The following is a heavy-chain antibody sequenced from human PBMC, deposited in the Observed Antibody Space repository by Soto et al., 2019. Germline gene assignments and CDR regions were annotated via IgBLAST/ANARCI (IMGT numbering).Heavy chain of an antibody. CDR3: AKVHSPLDYGDYGAFDI. CDR1: GFTFSSYA. Sequence: EVQLLESGGGLVQPGGSLRLSCAASGFTFSSYAMSWVRQAPGKGLEWVSAISGSGGSTYYADSVKGRFTISRDNSKNTLYLQMKRLRAEDTAVYYCAKVHSPLDYGDYGAFDIWGQGTMVTVSS. D-gene: IGHD4-17*01. CDR2: ISGSGGST. J-gene: IGHJ3*02. V-gene: IGHV3-23*01.